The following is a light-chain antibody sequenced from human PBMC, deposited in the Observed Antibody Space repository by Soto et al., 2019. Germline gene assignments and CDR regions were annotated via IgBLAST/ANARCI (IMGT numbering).Light chain of an antibody. CDR2: GAS. J-gene: IGKJ1*01. Sequence: EIVLTHSPRTLSVSLWDRPNRSSRASPSLSSNYLAWYLQKPGQAPRIXMYGASTSATGGPDRFFSGRSRTDLALTISRLETEDFAVYYCQQYGRSHPGTFGQGTKVDIK. CDR1: PSLSSNY. CDR3: QQYGRSHPGT. V-gene: IGKV3-20*01.